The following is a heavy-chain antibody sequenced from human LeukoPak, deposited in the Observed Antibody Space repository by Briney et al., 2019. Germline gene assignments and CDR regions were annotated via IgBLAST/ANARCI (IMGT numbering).Heavy chain of an antibody. D-gene: IGHD3-22*01. CDR2: IRGSGGST. V-gene: IGHV3-23*01. CDR1: GFTFSSYA. CDR3: AKDLGQGRYYYDSSGYYPAHDAFDI. Sequence: PGGSLRLSCAASGFTFSSYAMSWVRQAPGKGLEWVSAIRGSGGSTYYADSVKGRSTISRDNSKNTLYLQMNSLRAEDTAVYYCAKDLGQGRYYYDSSGYYPAHDAFDIWGQGTMVTVSS. J-gene: IGHJ3*02.